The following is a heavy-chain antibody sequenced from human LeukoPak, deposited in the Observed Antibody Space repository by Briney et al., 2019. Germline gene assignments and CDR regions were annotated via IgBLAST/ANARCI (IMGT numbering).Heavy chain of an antibody. CDR1: GFTFSSYA. CDR3: AKDAAGISAASAWFDP. J-gene: IGHJ5*02. Sequence: PGGSLRLSCAASGFTFSSYAVSWVRQAPGKGLEWVSAISSSGGSPYYADSVKGRFTISRDNSKNMLYLQMNSLRAEDTAVYYCAKDAAGISAASAWFDPWGQGTLVTVSS. CDR2: ISSSGGSP. V-gene: IGHV3-23*01. D-gene: IGHD6-13*01.